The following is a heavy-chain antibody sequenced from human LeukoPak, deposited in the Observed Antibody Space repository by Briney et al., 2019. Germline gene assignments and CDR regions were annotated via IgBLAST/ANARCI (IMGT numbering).Heavy chain of an antibody. Sequence: GGSLRLSCAASGFTFTTYSMNWVRQAPGKGLEWVSSISSDSNYIYYADSLKGRFTISRDNARNSLYLQMISLRVEDTAVYYCARVAFGLYVMDVWGQGTAATVSS. V-gene: IGHV3-21*01. J-gene: IGHJ6*02. CDR2: ISSDSNYI. CDR3: ARVAFGLYVMDV. CDR1: GFTFTTYS. D-gene: IGHD3/OR15-3a*01.